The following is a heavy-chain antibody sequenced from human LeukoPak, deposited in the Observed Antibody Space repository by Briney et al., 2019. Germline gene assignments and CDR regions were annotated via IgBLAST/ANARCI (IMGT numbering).Heavy chain of an antibody. CDR3: AKEGSTLFYFDY. Sequence: GGSLRLSCAASGFTFSSYAMSWVRQAPGKGLEWVSNISGTGGGSYYADSVKGRFTISRDNSKNTLFLQMNGLRAEDTAVYYCAKEGSTLFYFDYWGQGTLVTVSS. J-gene: IGHJ4*02. CDR1: GFTFSSYA. V-gene: IGHV3-23*01. CDR2: ISGTGGGS. D-gene: IGHD5/OR15-5a*01.